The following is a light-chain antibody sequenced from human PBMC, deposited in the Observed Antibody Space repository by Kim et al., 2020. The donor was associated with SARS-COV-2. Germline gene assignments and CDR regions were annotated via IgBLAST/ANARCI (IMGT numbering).Light chain of an antibody. V-gene: IGLV3-1*01. CDR2: QDS. Sequence: VSPRQTARLSCSGDNLGFKCACCHQQTPGQSPVRVIYQDSKRPSGVSERFSGANSGDTATLSISGTQAMDEADYYCQACDSSTAYVFGTGTKVTVL. CDR3: QACDSSTAYV. J-gene: IGLJ1*01. CDR1: NLGFKC.